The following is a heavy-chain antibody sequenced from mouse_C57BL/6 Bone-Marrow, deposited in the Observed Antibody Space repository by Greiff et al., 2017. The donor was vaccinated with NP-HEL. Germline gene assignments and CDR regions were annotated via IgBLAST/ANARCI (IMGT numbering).Heavy chain of an antibody. Sequence: EVQLVESGAELVRPGASVKLSCTASGFNITDDYMHWVKQRPEQGLEWIGWIDPENGDTEYASKFQGKATITADTSSNTAYLQLSSLTSEDTAVYYCTTEEDDYDAFFAYWGQGTLVTVSA. CDR1: GFNITDDY. CDR2: IDPENGDT. CDR3: TTEEDDYDAFFAY. V-gene: IGHV14-4*01. D-gene: IGHD2-4*01. J-gene: IGHJ3*01.